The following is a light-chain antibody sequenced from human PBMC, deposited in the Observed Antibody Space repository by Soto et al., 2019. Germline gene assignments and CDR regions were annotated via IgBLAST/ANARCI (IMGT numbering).Light chain of an antibody. J-gene: IGKJ1*01. CDR3: EKYFDCPQA. Sequence: EIVMSQSPATLSVSPGERATLSCKASQSVTNNLAWYQQKPGQAPRLLIYDASTRATGIPARFSGSGSGTEFTLTISSLQSEVFAVVYCEKYFDCPQAVGQGTDVDI. V-gene: IGKV3-15*01. CDR2: DAS. CDR1: QSVTNN.